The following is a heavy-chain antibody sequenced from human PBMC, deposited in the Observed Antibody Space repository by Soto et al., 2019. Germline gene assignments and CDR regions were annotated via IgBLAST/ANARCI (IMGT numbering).Heavy chain of an antibody. Sequence: EVQVLESGGGSVQPGGSLRLSCAPSGFTFSNFAMGWVRHAPGKGLECVSEITGRTGSTYYADSVRGRFFISRDNAKNTLQLQMHSLRVEDRAVYYCLKDTSSSPSYSGAWGTGTTVSVS. V-gene: IGHV3-23*01. J-gene: IGHJ6*03. CDR1: GFTFSNFA. D-gene: IGHD2-2*01. CDR3: LKDTSSSPSYSGA. CDR2: ITGRTGST.